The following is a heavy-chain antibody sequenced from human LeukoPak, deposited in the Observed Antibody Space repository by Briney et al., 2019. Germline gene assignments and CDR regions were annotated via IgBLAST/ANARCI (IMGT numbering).Heavy chain of an antibody. J-gene: IGHJ5*02. V-gene: IGHV1-69*13. CDR2: IIPIFGTA. Sequence: GASVKVSCKASGGTFSSYAISWVRQAPGQGLEWMGGIIPIFGTANYAQKFQGRVTITADESTSTAFMELSSLRSEDTAVYYCARDLSRITGTTNWFDPWGQGTLVTVSS. CDR1: GGTFSSYA. CDR3: ARDLSRITGTTNWFDP. D-gene: IGHD1-7*01.